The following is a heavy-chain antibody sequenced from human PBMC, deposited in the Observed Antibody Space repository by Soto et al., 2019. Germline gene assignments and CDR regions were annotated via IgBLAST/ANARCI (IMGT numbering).Heavy chain of an antibody. CDR1: GFMFGTYW. Sequence: PGRSPRLSCAANGFMFGTYWMSWVRQAPGKGLEWVANIKHDGNEKYYADSVKGRFTVSRDNVKNFLHLQMSSLRGDDTGVYFCVRATLSWGHYYFRGLDVWGQGPTVTVSS. D-gene: IGHD3-22*01. V-gene: IGHV3-7*01. CDR2: IKHDGNEK. J-gene: IGHJ6*02. CDR3: VRATLSWGHYYFRGLDV.